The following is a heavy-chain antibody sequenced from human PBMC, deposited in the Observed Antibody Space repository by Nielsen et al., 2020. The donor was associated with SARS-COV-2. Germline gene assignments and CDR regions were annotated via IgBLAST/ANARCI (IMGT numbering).Heavy chain of an antibody. Sequence: GESLKISCAASGFTFSSYWMSWVRQAPGKGLEWVANIKQDGSEKYYVDSVKGRFTISRDNAKNSLYLQMNSLRAEDTAVYYCARDLGGYFDLWGRGTLVTVSS. D-gene: IGHD3-16*01. J-gene: IGHJ2*01. V-gene: IGHV3-7*03. CDR1: GFTFSSYW. CDR3: ARDLGGYFDL. CDR2: IKQDGSEK.